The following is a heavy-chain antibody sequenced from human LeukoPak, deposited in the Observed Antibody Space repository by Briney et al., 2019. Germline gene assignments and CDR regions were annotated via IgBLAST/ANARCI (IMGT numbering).Heavy chain of an antibody. CDR1: GFTFSSYV. J-gene: IGHJ4*02. Sequence: GGSLRLSCAASGFTFSSYVMSWVRQAPGKGLEWVSAITGSGDNTHYADSVKGRFTISRDNSKNTLYLQMNSLRAEDTAVYYCAKRGPAGAGKSPDYFDYWGQGTLVTVSS. V-gene: IGHV3-23*01. CDR3: AKRGPAGAGKSPDYFDY. D-gene: IGHD6-19*01. CDR2: ITGSGDNT.